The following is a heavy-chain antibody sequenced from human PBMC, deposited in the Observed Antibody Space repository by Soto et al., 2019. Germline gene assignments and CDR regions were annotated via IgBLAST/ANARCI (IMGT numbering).Heavy chain of an antibody. CDR1: GGSISSYY. CDR2: IYYSGGT. CDR3: AGYSTKYYFDY. J-gene: IGHJ4*02. V-gene: IGHV4-59*01. Sequence: SETLSLTCTVSGGSISSYYWSWIRQPPGKGLEWIGYIYYSGGTNYNPSLKSRVTISVDTSKNQFSLKLSSVTAADTAVYYCAGYSTKYYFDYWGQGTLVTVSS. D-gene: IGHD2-2*01.